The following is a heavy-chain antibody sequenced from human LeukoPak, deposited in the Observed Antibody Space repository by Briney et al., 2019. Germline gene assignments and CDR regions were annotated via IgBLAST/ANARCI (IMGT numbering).Heavy chain of an antibody. CDR2: IYHSGST. CDR3: ARDPLGGATLGLDY. CDR1: GGSISSSNW. D-gene: IGHD1-26*01. V-gene: IGHV4-4*02. Sequence: PSETLSLTCAVSGGSISSSNWWSWVRQPPGKGLEWIGEIYHSGSTNYNPSLKSRVTISVDKSKNQFSLKLSSVTAADTAVYYCARDPLGGATLGLDYCGQGTLVTVSS. J-gene: IGHJ4*02.